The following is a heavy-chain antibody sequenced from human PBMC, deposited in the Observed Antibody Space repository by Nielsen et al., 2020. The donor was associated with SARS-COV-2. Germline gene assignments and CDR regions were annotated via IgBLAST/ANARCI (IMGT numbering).Heavy chain of an antibody. CDR2: ITRSGGDT. CDR1: GFTFNSYA. Sequence: GGSLRLSCAASGFTFNSYAMSWVRQAPGKGLEWVSAITRSGGDTYYADSVKGRFTISRDNSKNTLYLQMNSLRAEYTAVYYCARCRCIAAAGNIDYWGQGTLVTVSS. D-gene: IGHD6-13*01. J-gene: IGHJ4*02. CDR3: ARCRCIAAAGNIDY. V-gene: IGHV3-23*01.